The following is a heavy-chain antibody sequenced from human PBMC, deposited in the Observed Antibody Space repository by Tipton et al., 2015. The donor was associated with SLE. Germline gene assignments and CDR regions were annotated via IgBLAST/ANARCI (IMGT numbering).Heavy chain of an antibody. CDR3: ARYYYDSSVYWANFFHY. CDR1: GFTFSSYN. D-gene: IGHD3-22*01. J-gene: IGHJ4*02. V-gene: IGHV3-21*01. Sequence: SLRLSCAASGFTFSSYNMNWVRQAPGKGLEWVSSLSSSSRYIYYADSVKGRFTISRDNAKNSLYLQMNSLRAEDTAVYYCARYYYDSSVYWANFFHYWGQGTLVAVSS. CDR2: LSSSSRYI.